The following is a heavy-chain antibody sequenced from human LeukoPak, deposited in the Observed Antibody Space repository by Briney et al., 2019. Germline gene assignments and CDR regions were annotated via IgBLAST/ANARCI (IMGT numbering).Heavy chain of an antibody. CDR1: GYTFMKYG. J-gene: IGHJ4*02. CDR2: ISAYNGNA. D-gene: IGHD3-10*01. V-gene: IGHV1-18*01. Sequence: ASVKVSCKTSGYTFMKYGIIWVRQAPGQGPEWMGWISAYNGNAKYAQNVQDRLTMTIDTSTSTVYMELRSLRSDDTAVYYCVRDAYGSGKGFFDYWGQGTLVTVSS. CDR3: VRDAYGSGKGFFDY.